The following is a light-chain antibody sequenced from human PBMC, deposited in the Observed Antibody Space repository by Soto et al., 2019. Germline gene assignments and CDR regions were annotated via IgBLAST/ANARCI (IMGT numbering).Light chain of an antibody. V-gene: IGKV3-15*01. CDR1: QSISSE. CDR3: QQGHNWPLT. J-gene: IGKJ2*01. Sequence: EKVMTQSPATLSVSPGEIATPSCRASQSISSELDWYQQKPGQPPRLLIYGASTRATGVPARFTGSVSGSDFTLTISGLQSEDFAVYYWQQGHNWPLTFGQGTRLEI. CDR2: GAS.